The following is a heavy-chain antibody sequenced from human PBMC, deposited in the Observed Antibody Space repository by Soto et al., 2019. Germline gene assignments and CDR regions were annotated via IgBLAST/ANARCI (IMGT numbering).Heavy chain of an antibody. CDR3: ARSFGGGFITTFNYYYGMDV. CDR1: GGTFSSYA. D-gene: IGHD3-22*01. V-gene: IGHV1-69*13. Sequence: ASVKVSCKASGGTFSSYAISWVRQAPGQGLEWMGGIIPIFGTANYAQKFQGRVTITADESTSTAYMELSSLRSEDTAVYYCARSFGGGFITTFNYYYGMDVWGQGTTVTVSS. J-gene: IGHJ6*02. CDR2: IIPIFGTA.